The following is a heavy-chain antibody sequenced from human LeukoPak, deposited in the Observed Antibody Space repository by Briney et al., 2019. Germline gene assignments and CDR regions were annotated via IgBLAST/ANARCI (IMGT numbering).Heavy chain of an antibody. D-gene: IGHD6-19*01. J-gene: IGHJ4*02. CDR1: GFTFSNAW. CDR2: ISGSGDST. Sequence: GGSLRLSCAASGFTFSNAWMTWVRQAPGKGLEWVSAISGSGDSTKYADSVKGRFTISRDNPKNTLYLQMNSLRAEDTAVYYCEKKSGLGFDCWGQGTLVTVSS. CDR3: EKKSGLGFDC. V-gene: IGHV3-23*01.